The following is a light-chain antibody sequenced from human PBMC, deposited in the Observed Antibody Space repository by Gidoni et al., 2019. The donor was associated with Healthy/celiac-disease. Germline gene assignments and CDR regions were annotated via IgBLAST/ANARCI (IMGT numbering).Light chain of an antibody. CDR1: QSVSSN. Sequence: DIVMTQSPATLSVSPGERATISCRPSQSVSSNFAGYQQKPGQAPRLLLYGASTRATGIPARFSGSGSGTEFTLTISSLQSEDFAVYYCQQYNNWPLTFGGGTKVEIK. V-gene: IGKV3-15*01. CDR3: QQYNNWPLT. CDR2: GAS. J-gene: IGKJ4*01.